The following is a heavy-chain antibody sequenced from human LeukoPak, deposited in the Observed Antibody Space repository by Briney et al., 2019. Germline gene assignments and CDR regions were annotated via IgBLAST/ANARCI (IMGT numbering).Heavy chain of an antibody. V-gene: IGHV1-46*01. D-gene: IGHD3-9*01. Sequence: ASVKVSCKASGYTFTSYYMHWVRQAPGQGLEWMGIINPSGGSTSYAQQFQGRVTMTRDTSTSTVYMELSSLRSEDTAVYYCARELRYFDWLLSFDYWGQGTLVTVSS. CDR3: ARELRYFDWLLSFDY. CDR2: INPSGGST. J-gene: IGHJ4*02. CDR1: GYTFTSYY.